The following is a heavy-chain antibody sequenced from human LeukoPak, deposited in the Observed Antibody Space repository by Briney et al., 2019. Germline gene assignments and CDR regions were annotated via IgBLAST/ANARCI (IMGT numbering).Heavy chain of an antibody. CDR1: GYSFNSYW. CDR2: IFPSDSDT. Sequence: GESLKISCKTSGYSFNSYWIGWVRQMPGKGLEWMGIIFPSDSDTRYSPSFQGQVTISADKSITTAYLQWSSLKASDTAMYYCARPNITSYYDSRGYDAFDVWGQGTMVTVSS. D-gene: IGHD3-22*01. J-gene: IGHJ3*01. CDR3: ARPNITSYYDSRGYDAFDV. V-gene: IGHV5-51*01.